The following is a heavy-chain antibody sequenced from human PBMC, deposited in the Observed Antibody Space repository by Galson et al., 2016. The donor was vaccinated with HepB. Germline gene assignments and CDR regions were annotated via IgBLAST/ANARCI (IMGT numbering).Heavy chain of an antibody. CDR2: IIPLFGTP. CDR1: GGPFNNFA. J-gene: IGHJ5*02. Sequence: SVKVSRKASGGPFNNFAISWVRQAPGQGLEWMGGIIPLFGTPHYSQKFQGRVTITADETTSTGYMELSSLRSEDTAVYYCARSLPTLSGLTIKKYNWFDPWGQGTLVTVSS. CDR3: ARSLPTLSGLTIKKYNWFDP. D-gene: IGHD3/OR15-3a*01. V-gene: IGHV1-69*13.